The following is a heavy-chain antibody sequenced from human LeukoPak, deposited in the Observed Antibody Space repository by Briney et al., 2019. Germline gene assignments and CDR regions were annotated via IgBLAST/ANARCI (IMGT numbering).Heavy chain of an antibody. CDR2: IYYSGST. CDR3: ARLSTWNDGVDAFDI. V-gene: IGHV4-59*12. J-gene: IGHJ3*02. CDR1: GGSISSYY. D-gene: IGHD1-1*01. Sequence: PSETLSLTCTVSGGSISSYYWSWIRQPPGKGLEWIGCIYYSGSTNYNPSLRSRVTISVDTSKNQFSLNLSSVTAADTAVFYCARLSTWNDGVDAFDIWGQGTMVTVSS.